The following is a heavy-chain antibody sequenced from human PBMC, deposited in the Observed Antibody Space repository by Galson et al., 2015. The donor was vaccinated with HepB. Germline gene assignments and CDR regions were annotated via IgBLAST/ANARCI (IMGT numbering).Heavy chain of an antibody. Sequence: LSLTCTVSGGSISSGNYYWSWIRQHPGKDLEWIGYIYYSGSTYYNPSLKSRVTISVDTSKNQFSVKLSSVTAADTAVYYCARERRAGVTLDYWGQGTLVTVSS. V-gene: IGHV4-31*03. CDR1: GGSISSGNYY. CDR3: ARERRAGVTLDY. CDR2: IYYSGST. J-gene: IGHJ4*02. D-gene: IGHD3-10*01.